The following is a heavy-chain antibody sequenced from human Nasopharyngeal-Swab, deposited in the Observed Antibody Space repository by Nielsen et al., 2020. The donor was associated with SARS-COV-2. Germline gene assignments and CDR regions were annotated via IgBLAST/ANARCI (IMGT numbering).Heavy chain of an antibody. CDR2: IKEDGSEA. J-gene: IGHJ5*02. V-gene: IGHV3-7*03. Sequence: GESLKISCAASGFTFSKFWMNWVRQAPGKGLEWVANIKEDGSEAHYVGSVRGRFTISRDNPKNTLYVQMNSLRVEDTAIYYCAKGDSGDYTGNWFDPWGQGTLVTVSS. CDR3: AKGDSGDYTGNWFDP. CDR1: GFTFSKFW. D-gene: IGHD4-17*01.